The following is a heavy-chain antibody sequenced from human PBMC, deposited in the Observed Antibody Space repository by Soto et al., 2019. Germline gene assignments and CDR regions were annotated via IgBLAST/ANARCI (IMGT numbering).Heavy chain of an antibody. Sequence: SVKVSCKASGGTFSSYAISWVRQAPGQGLEWMGGIIPIFGTANYAQKFQGRVTITADESTSTAYMELSSLRSEDTAVYYCARGGFIVGAPDAFDIWGQGTMVTVSS. V-gene: IGHV1-69*13. CDR3: ARGGFIVGAPDAFDI. CDR1: GGTFSSYA. J-gene: IGHJ3*02. D-gene: IGHD1-26*01. CDR2: IIPIFGTA.